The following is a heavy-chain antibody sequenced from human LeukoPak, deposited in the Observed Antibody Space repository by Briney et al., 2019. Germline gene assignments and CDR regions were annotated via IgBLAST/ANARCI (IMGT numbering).Heavy chain of an antibody. J-gene: IGHJ5*02. Sequence: ASVKVSCKASGYTFTRYGISWVRQAPGQGLGWMGWISAYNGNTNYAQKLQGRVTMTTDTSTSTAYMELRSLRSDDTAVYYCARDRGYYGSGSYFESTPKNNWFDPWGQGTLVTVSS. CDR2: ISAYNGNT. D-gene: IGHD3-10*01. CDR1: GYTFTRYG. V-gene: IGHV1-18*01. CDR3: ARDRGYYGSGSYFESTPKNNWFDP.